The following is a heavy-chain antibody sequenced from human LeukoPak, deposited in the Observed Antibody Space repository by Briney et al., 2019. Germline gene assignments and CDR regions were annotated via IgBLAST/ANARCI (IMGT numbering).Heavy chain of an antibody. CDR3: ARAGTSYYFDY. CDR2: ISSSSSYI. D-gene: IGHD1-7*01. J-gene: IGHJ4*02. CDR1: GFTFSSYS. V-gene: IGHV3-21*01. Sequence: GGSLRLSCAASGFTFSSYSMNWVRQAPGKGLEWVSSISSSSSYIYYADSVKGRFTISRDNAKNSLYLQMNSLRAEDTAVYYCARAGTSYYFDYWGQGTLVTVSS.